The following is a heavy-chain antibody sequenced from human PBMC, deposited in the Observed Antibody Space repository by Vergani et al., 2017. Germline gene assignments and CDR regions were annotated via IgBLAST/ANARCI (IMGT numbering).Heavy chain of an antibody. Sequence: QVQLQESGPGLLKPSETLSLTCSVSGASISSYFWSWIRQPAGKGLEWLGRVHTDGTAYYNPSLRARVRLSADLSQSQFSLNMTSLTAADTAVYFCARDQWDDDGPRGWFAPWGQGILVTGSS. D-gene: IGHD5-24*01. CDR2: VHTDGTA. CDR1: GASISSYF. V-gene: IGHV4-4*07. J-gene: IGHJ5*02. CDR3: ARDQWDDDGPRGWFAP.